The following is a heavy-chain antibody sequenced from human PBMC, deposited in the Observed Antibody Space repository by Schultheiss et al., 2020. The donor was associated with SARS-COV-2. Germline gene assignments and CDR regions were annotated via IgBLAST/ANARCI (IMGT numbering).Heavy chain of an antibody. J-gene: IGHJ6*02. Sequence: SETLSLTCTVSGGSISSGGYYWSWIRQHPGKGLEWIGYIYYSGSTNYNPSLKSRVTISVDTSKNQFSLKLSSVTAADTAVYYCARDRSWQQPGYGMDVWGQGTTVTVSS. D-gene: IGHD1-14*01. CDR1: GGSISSGGYY. CDR3: ARDRSWQQPGYGMDV. CDR2: IYYSGST. V-gene: IGHV4-61*08.